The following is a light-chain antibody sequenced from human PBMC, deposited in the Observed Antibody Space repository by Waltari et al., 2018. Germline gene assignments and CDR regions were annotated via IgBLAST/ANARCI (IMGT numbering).Light chain of an antibody. CDR1: SRDVGAYNH. CDR3: CSYTDRSTMV. J-gene: IGLJ3*02. V-gene: IGLV2-8*01. CDR2: EVT. Sequence: SALTQPPSASGSPGQSVPISCPGTSRDVGAYNHVSWYQQHPGKAPSLMIYEVTKRPSGVPDRFSGSKSGNTASLTVSGLQTEDEADYYCCSYTDRSTMVFGAGTKLTVL.